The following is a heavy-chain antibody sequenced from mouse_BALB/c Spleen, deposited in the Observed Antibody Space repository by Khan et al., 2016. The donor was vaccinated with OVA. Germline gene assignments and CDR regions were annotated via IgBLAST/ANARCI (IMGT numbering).Heavy chain of an antibody. CDR1: GYSITRDYA. D-gene: IGHD4-1*01. CDR2: ITNSGST. J-gene: IGHJ4*01. Sequence: EVQLQESGPGLVKPSQSLSLTCTVTGYSITRDYAWNWIRQFPGNKLEWMGYITNSGSTNYNPSLKSRISITRDTSKNQFFLQLNSVTTDDTATYYCARELGRYYAMDYWGQGTSVTVSS. CDR3: ARELGRYYAMDY. V-gene: IGHV3-2*02.